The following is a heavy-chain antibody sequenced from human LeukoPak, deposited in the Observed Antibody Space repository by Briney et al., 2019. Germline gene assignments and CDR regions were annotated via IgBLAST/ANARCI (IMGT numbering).Heavy chain of an antibody. J-gene: IGHJ6*03. CDR3: ARGRGYSSGWSPYYYYMDV. CDR2: INHSGST. D-gene: IGHD6-19*01. V-gene: IGHV4-34*01. CDR1: GGSFSGYY. Sequence: SETLSLTCAVYGGSFSGYYWSWIRQPPGKGLELIGEINHSGSTNYNPSLKSRVTISVDTSKNQFSLKLSSVTAADTAVYYCARGRGYSSGWSPYYYYMDVWGKGTAVTVSS.